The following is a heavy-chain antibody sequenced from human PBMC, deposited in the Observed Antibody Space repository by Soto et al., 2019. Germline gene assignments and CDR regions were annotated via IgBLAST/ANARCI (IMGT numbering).Heavy chain of an antibody. V-gene: IGHV4-59*01. Sequence: SETLSLTCTVSGGSITSYYWSWVRQPPGKGMEWIAYIHYSGKTMYNPSLESRVTISLDASKNQFSLRLNSVTAADTAIYYCATTTNDGWSDSCGQGSLVTVSS. CDR3: ATTTNDGWSDS. CDR1: GGSITSYY. J-gene: IGHJ5*01. CDR2: IHYSGKT. D-gene: IGHD1-1*01.